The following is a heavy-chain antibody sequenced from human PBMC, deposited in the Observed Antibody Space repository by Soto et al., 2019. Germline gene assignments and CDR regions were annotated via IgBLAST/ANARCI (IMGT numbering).Heavy chain of an antibody. V-gene: IGHV3-23*01. CDR3: AKENGYSSSWFEFDY. CDR2: ISGSGGST. CDR1: GFTLSSYA. Sequence: EVQLLESGGGLVQPGGSLRLTCAASGFTLSSYAMSWVRQAPGKGLEWVSAISGSGGSTYYADSVKGRFTISRDNSKNTLYLQMNSLRAEDTAVYYCAKENGYSSSWFEFDYWGQGTLVTVSS. D-gene: IGHD6-13*01. J-gene: IGHJ4*02.